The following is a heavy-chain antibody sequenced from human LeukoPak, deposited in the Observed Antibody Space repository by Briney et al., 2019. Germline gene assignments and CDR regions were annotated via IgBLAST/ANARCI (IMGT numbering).Heavy chain of an antibody. D-gene: IGHD3-10*01. CDR3: ARGTMVRGVSPDFDY. CDR2: ISAYNGST. J-gene: IGHJ4*02. V-gene: IGHV1-18*04. Sequence: GASVKVSCKASGYTFTSYGISWVRQAPGQGLEWMGWISAYNGSTNYAQKLQGRVTMTTDTSTSTAYMELRSLRSDDTAVYYCARGTMVRGVSPDFDYWGQGTLVTVSS. CDR1: GYTFTSYG.